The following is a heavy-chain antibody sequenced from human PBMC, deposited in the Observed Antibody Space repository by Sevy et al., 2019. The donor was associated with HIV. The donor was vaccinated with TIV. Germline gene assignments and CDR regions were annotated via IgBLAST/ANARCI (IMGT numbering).Heavy chain of an antibody. J-gene: IGHJ4*02. V-gene: IGHV3-33*01. Sequence: GGCLRLSCAAAGFTFSNYAMHWVRQAPGKGLEWVAIIWSDGAYQYHGDSVKGRFTISRDNSKNTLYRQMNNVRVEDTAVYYCARGGYYYDNTAYYAFDSWGQGTLVTVSS. CDR1: GFTFSNYA. CDR3: ARGGYYYDNTAYYAFDS. CDR2: IWSDGAYQ. D-gene: IGHD3-22*01.